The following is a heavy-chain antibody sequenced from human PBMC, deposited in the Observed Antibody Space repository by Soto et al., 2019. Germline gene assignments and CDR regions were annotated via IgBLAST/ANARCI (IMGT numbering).Heavy chain of an antibody. V-gene: IGHV1-69*12. CDR3: ASNGVGETYYYGMDV. D-gene: IGHD4-17*01. Sequence: QVQLVQSGAEVKKPGSSVKVSCKASGGTFSSYAINWVRQAPGQGLEWMGGIIPIFGTADYAQKFQGRVTITADESTSTAYMELSSLRSEDTAGYYCASNGVGETYYYGMDVWGQATTVTVSS. J-gene: IGHJ6*02. CDR2: IIPIFGTA. CDR1: GGTFSSYA.